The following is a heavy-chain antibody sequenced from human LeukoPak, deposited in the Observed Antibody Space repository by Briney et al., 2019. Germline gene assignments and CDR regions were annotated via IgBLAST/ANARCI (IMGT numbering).Heavy chain of an antibody. D-gene: IGHD6-13*01. Sequence: PGGSLRLSCAASGFTFSSYSMNWVRQAPGKGLEWVSSISSSSSYIYYADSVKGRFTISRDNSKNTLYLQMNSLRAEDTAVYYCAKDLEDEIAAAGPRPFDPWGQGTLVTVSS. CDR2: ISSSSSYI. CDR3: AKDLEDEIAAAGPRPFDP. J-gene: IGHJ5*02. CDR1: GFTFSSYS. V-gene: IGHV3-21*01.